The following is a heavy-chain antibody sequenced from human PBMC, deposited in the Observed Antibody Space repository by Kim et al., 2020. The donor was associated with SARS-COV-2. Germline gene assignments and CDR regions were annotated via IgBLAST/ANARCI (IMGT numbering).Heavy chain of an antibody. V-gene: IGHV3-30*18. CDR1: GFTFSSYG. CDR2: ISYDGSNK. CDR3: AKDCLWCSSSNYYYYGMDV. D-gene: IGHD6-6*01. J-gene: IGHJ6*02. Sequence: GGSLRLSCAASGFTFSSYGMHWVRQAPGKGLEWVAVISYDGSNKYYADSVKGRFTISRDNSKNTLYLQMNSLRAEDTAVYYCAKDCLWCSSSNYYYYGMDVWGQGTTVTVSS.